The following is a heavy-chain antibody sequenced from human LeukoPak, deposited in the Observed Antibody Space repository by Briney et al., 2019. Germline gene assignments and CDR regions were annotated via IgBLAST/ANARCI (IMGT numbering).Heavy chain of an antibody. J-gene: IGHJ1*01. CDR1: GLTLSNVW. CDR3: AHGSAQYYEY. D-gene: IGHD2-15*01. CDR2: IRNQTAGGTT. Sequence: PGGSLRLSCAVSGLTLSNVWMNWVRQAPGKGLEWVGRIRNQTAGGTTDFAAPVKGRFSISRDDSKNSLYLQMNSLTSEDTAVYYCAHGSAQYYEYWGQGTLVTVSS. V-gene: IGHV3-15*07.